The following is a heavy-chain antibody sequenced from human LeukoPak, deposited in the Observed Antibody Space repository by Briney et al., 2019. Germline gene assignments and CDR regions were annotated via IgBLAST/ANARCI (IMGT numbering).Heavy chain of an antibody. D-gene: IGHD3-10*01. Sequence: PSETLSLTCTVSGGSISSSNYYWGWIRQAPGKGLEWIGSIYYGGSTYYNPSLKRRLTMSVDTSKNQFSLELSSVTAADTAVYFCARQLSYYSGSGSYRLNWFDPWGQGTLVTVSS. J-gene: IGHJ5*02. CDR3: ARQLSYYSGSGSYRLNWFDP. V-gene: IGHV4-39*01. CDR1: GGSISSSNYY. CDR2: IYYGGST.